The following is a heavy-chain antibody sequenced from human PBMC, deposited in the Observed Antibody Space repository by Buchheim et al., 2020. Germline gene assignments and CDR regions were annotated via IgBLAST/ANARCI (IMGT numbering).Heavy chain of an antibody. CDR1: GFTFSDFW. Sequence: VQLVESGGGLVQPGGSLRLSCAASGFTFSDFWMNWVRQAPGKGLEWVASINQRGTEKYYVDSVKGRFTVSRDNGKNSLYLQMNNLRAEDTAVYYCARDGVAEGLYFDYWGQGTL. V-gene: IGHV3-7*01. D-gene: IGHD2-15*01. CDR2: INQRGTEK. CDR3: ARDGVAEGLYFDY. J-gene: IGHJ4*02.